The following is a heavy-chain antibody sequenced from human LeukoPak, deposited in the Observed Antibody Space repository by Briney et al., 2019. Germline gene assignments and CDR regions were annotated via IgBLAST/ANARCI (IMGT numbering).Heavy chain of an antibody. D-gene: IGHD3-22*01. CDR2: IPYDGSNK. CDR3: ARVCEAYDSSGYGLGY. CDR1: GFTFSSYA. V-gene: IGHV3-30*04. J-gene: IGHJ4*02. Sequence: GGSLRLSCAASGFTFSSYAMHWVRQAPGKGLEWVAVIPYDGSNKYYADSVKGRFTISRDNSKNTLYLQMNSLRAEDTAVYYCARVCEAYDSSGYGLGYWGQGTLVTVSS.